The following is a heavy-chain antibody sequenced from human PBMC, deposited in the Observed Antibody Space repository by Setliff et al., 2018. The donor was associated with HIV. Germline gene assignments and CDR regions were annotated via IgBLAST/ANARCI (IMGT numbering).Heavy chain of an antibody. CDR2: IAPNLRMP. CDR3: AREKSPVLEYFDWLKPRHVFDV. V-gene: IGHV1-69*10. D-gene: IGHD3-9*01. Sequence: ASVKVSCKTSGGTFNTYPIDWVRQAPGQGLEWMGGIAPNLRMPNYIQKFKGRLTITADESTSTVYMELTNLRSEDTAMYYCAREKSPVLEYFDWLKPRHVFDVWGQGTVVTVSS. J-gene: IGHJ3*01. CDR1: GGTFNTYP.